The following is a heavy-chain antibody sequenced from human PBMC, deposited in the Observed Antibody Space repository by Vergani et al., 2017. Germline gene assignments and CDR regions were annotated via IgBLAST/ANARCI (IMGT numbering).Heavy chain of an antibody. J-gene: IGHJ4*02. D-gene: IGHD3-9*01. CDR1: GGSISSSSYY. CDR3: ARRRQDYDILTGYYPVYFDY. CDR2: IYYSGST. V-gene: IGHV4-39*01. Sequence: QLQLQESGPGLVKPSETLSLTCTVSGGSISSSSYYWGWIRQPPGKGLEWIGSIYYSGSTYYNPSLKSRVTISLDTSKNQFSLKLSSVTAADTAVYYCARRRQDYDILTGYYPVYFDYWGQGTLVTVSS.